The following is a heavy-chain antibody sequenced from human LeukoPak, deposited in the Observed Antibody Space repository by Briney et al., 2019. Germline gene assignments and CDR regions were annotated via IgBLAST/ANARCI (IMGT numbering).Heavy chain of an antibody. V-gene: IGHV4-39*07. CDR2: IYYSGST. CDR3: ARANVDTAMVTRASYDY. CDR1: GGSISSSSYY. D-gene: IGHD5-18*01. J-gene: IGHJ4*02. Sequence: PSETLSLTCTVSGGSISSSSYYWGWIRQPPGKGLEWIGSIYYSGSTYYNPSLKSRVTISVDTSKNQFSLKLSSVTAADTAVYYCARANVDTAMVTRASYDYWGQGTLVTVSS.